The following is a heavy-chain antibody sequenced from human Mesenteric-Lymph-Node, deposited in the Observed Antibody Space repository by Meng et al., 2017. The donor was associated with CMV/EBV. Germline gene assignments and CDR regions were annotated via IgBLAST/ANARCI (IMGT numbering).Heavy chain of an antibody. Sequence: GGSLRLSCTASGFTFSTSGMHWVRQAPGKGLEWVAVMWYDGRNRFYADSVKGRFTISRDNSKNTLYLQMNSLRAEDTAVYYCAKPTYSSDWPPPIDYWGQGTLVTVSS. D-gene: IGHD6-25*01. V-gene: IGHV3-33*06. CDR1: GFTFSTSG. CDR3: AKPTYSSDWPPPIDY. J-gene: IGHJ4*02. CDR2: MWYDGRNR.